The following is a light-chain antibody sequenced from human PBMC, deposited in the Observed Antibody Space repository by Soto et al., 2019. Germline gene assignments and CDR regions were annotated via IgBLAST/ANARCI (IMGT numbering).Light chain of an antibody. CDR1: QSVNSY. J-gene: IGKJ5*01. Sequence: EIVMTQSPATLSVSPGERATLSCRASQSVNSYLAWYQQRPGQAPRLLIYGASTRATGVPARFSGSGSGTELTLSISSLQSEDFAVYFCQQCNDWPLITFGQGTRL. V-gene: IGKV3D-15*01. CDR3: QQCNDWPLIT. CDR2: GAS.